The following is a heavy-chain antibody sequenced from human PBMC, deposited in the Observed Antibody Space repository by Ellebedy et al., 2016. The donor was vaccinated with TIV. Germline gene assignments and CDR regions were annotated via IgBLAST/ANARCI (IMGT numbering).Heavy chain of an antibody. D-gene: IGHD1-26*01. Sequence: SETLSLTXAVYGGSFSGYYWSWIRQPPRKGLEWIGEINHSGSTNYNPSLKSRVTISVDTSKNQFSLKLSSVTAADTAVYYCARGPVGGDYWGQGTLVTVSS. V-gene: IGHV4-34*01. CDR3: ARGPVGGDY. J-gene: IGHJ4*02. CDR1: GGSFSGYY. CDR2: INHSGST.